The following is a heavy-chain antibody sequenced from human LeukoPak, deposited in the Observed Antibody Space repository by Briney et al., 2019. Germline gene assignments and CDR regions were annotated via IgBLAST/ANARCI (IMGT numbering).Heavy chain of an antibody. V-gene: IGHV5-51*01. Sequence: GESLKISCKGSGYSFTRYWIAWVRQMPGQGLEWMGIIFPGDSDTTYSPSFQGQVIVSADKSISTTYLQWSSLKASDTAIYYCARHGTVVGTTTGVDYWGQGTLVTVSS. J-gene: IGHJ4*02. CDR1: GYSFTRYW. D-gene: IGHD1-26*01. CDR3: ARHGTVVGTTTGVDY. CDR2: IFPGDSDT.